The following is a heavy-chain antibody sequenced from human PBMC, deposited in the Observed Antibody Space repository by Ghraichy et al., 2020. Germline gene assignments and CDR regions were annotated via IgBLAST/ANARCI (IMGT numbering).Heavy chain of an antibody. CDR2: MSGNGAYI. V-gene: IGHV3-23*01. CDR1: GFTFSIYA. Sequence: GGSLRLSCAASGFTFSIYAMSWVRQAPGKGLEWVSSMSGNGAYINYAESVKGRFTISRDNSKNTLYLQMNSLRAEDTAIFYCAKDQVRLMRDYHFDHWGQGTVVTVSS. D-gene: IGHD4-11*01. J-gene: IGHJ4*02. CDR3: AKDQVRLMRDYHFDH.